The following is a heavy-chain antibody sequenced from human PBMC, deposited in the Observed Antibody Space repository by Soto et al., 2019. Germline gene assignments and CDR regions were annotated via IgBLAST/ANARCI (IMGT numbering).Heavy chain of an antibody. Sequence: GGSLRLSCAASGSIFNSYGMHGVRQAPGKGLEWVAVTSYDGRNNNYADSVRGRFTISRDNSKNTLYLQMNSLRAEDTAVYYCAKDTYYHDSSGFYVFDYWGQGTLVTVSS. CDR2: TSYDGRNN. CDR1: GSIFNSYG. V-gene: IGHV3-30*18. D-gene: IGHD3-22*01. CDR3: AKDTYYHDSSGFYVFDY. J-gene: IGHJ4*02.